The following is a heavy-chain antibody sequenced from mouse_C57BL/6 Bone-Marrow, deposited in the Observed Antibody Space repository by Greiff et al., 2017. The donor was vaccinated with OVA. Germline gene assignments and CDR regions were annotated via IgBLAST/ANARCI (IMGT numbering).Heavy chain of an antibody. V-gene: IGHV5-12*01. J-gene: IGHJ2*01. CDR3: ARHSPYYFDY. CDR1: GFTFSDYY. D-gene: IGHD6-1*01. Sequence: VQLKESGGGLVQPGGSLKLSCAASGFTFSDYYMYWVRQTPEKRLEWVAYISNGGGSTYYPDTVKGRFTISRANAKNTLYLQMSRLKSEDTAMYYCARHSPYYFDYWGQGTTLTVSS. CDR2: ISNGGGST.